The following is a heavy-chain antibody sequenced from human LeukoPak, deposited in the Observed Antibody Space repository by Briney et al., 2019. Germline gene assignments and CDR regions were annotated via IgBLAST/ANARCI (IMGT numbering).Heavy chain of an antibody. Sequence: ASVKVSCKASGYTFTGYYMHWVRQAPRQGLEWMGWINPNSGGTNYAQKFQGRVTMTRDTSISTAYMDLSRLRSDDTAVYYCASALGYCTNGICPGAALDYWGQGTLVTVSS. CDR3: ASALGYCTNGICPGAALDY. D-gene: IGHD2-8*01. V-gene: IGHV1-2*02. J-gene: IGHJ4*02. CDR2: INPNSGGT. CDR1: GYTFTGYY.